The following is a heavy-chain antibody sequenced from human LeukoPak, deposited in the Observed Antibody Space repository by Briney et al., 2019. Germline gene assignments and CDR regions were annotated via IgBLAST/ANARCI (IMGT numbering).Heavy chain of an antibody. CDR3: AKDQAGA. V-gene: IGHV3-7*01. J-gene: IGHJ5*02. CDR2: IKQDGSET. CDR1: GFTFTSYW. D-gene: IGHD1-26*01. Sequence: GGSLRLSCAASGFTFTSYWMTWVRQAPGKGLEWVANIKQDGSETHYVDSVKGRFTISRDNGKNTLYLQMNSLGAEDTAVYYCAKDQAGAWGQGTRVTVSS.